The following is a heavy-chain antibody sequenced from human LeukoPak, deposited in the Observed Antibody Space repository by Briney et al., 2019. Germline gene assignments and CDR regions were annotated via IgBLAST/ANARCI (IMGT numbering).Heavy chain of an antibody. J-gene: IGHJ3*02. CDR1: GGSISGYY. D-gene: IGHD1-7*01. CDR3: ARLITGTTTAFDI. Sequence: SETLSLTCTVSGGSISGYYWSWIRQPAGKGLEWIGRIYTSGSTHYNPSLKSRVTMSVDTSKNQSSLKLSSVTAADTAVYYCARLITGTTTAFDIWGQGTMVTVSS. CDR2: IYTSGST. V-gene: IGHV4-4*07.